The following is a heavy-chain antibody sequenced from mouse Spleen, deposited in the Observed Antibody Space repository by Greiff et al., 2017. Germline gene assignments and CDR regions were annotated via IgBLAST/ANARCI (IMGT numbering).Heavy chain of an antibody. V-gene: IGHV5-17*01. J-gene: IGHJ2*01. CDR1: GFAFSDYG. Sequence: DVKLVESGGGLVKPGGSLKLSCAASGFAFSDYGMHWVRQAPEKGLEWVAYISSGSSTIYYADTVKGRFTISRDNAKNNLFLQMTSLRSEDTAMYYCARRTTVARVSFDYWGQGTTLTVSS. D-gene: IGHD1-1*01. CDR2: ISSGSSTI. CDR3: ARRTTVARVSFDY.